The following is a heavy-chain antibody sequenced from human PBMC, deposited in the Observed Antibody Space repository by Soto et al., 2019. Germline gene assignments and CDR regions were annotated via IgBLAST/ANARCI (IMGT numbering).Heavy chain of an antibody. CDR2: IIDSGAST. J-gene: IGHJ6*02. V-gene: IGHV3-23*01. CDR3: AKGRSYYYYSGVDV. CDR1: GFTFSSCA. Sequence: PGGSLRLSCAASGFTFSSCAMGWVRQAPGKGLEWVSDIIDSGASTYYADSVKGRFTISRDNSKSTLYLQMNSLRAEDTALYYCAKGRSYYYYSGVDVWGQGTKVTVPS.